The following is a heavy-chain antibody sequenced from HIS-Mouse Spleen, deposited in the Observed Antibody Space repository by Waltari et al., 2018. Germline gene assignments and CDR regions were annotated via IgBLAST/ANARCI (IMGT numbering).Heavy chain of an antibody. CDR2: IYSVGST. D-gene: IGHD3-3*01. Sequence: EVQLVETGGGLIQPGGSLRLSCAASGFTVSRNYMSWVRQAPGKGLEWVSVIYSVGSTYYADSVKGRFTISRDNSKNTLYLQMNSLIAEDTAVYYCASQSYYDFWSGYAFDIWGQGTMVTVSS. J-gene: IGHJ3*02. CDR1: GFTVSRNY. V-gene: IGHV3-53*02. CDR3: ASQSYYDFWSGYAFDI.